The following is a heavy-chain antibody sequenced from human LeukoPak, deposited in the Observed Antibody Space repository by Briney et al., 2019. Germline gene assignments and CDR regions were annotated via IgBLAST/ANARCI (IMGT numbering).Heavy chain of an antibody. D-gene: IGHD6-6*01. Sequence: PGGSLRLSCAASGFTFSSYSMNWVRQAPGKGLEWVSSISSSSSYIYYADSVRGRFTISRDNAKNSLYLQMNSLRAGDTAVYYCARDLGSIASDYWGQGTLVTVSS. CDR3: ARDLGSIASDY. V-gene: IGHV3-21*01. CDR2: ISSSSSYI. J-gene: IGHJ4*02. CDR1: GFTFSSYS.